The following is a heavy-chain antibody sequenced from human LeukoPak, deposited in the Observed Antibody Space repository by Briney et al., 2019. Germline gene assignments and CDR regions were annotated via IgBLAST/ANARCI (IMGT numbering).Heavy chain of an antibody. J-gene: IGHJ4*02. V-gene: IGHV3-30*02. CDR1: GFTFSRYG. Sequence: GGSLRLSGAASGFTFSRYGMHWVGQAPGKGLEWVAFIWHDASNAYYADSVKGRYTISRDNSKNTLYLQMNSLRTEDTAVYYCAKIRGEIDYWGQGILVTVSS. CDR3: AKIRGEIDY. D-gene: IGHD3-10*01. CDR2: IWHDASNA.